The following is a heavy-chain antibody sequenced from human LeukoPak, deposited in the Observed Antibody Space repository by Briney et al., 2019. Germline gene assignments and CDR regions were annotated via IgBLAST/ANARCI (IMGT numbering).Heavy chain of an antibody. CDR1: GFTVRNNY. J-gene: IGHJ4*02. V-gene: IGHV3-66*01. CDR3: TRVFAYSYGDFDN. Sequence: GGSLRLSCEASGFTVRNNYMTGVRQAPGKGLEWVSVIYSGGGTYYADSVKDRFTISRDNSKNTLFLQMNSLRVEDSAVYYCTRVFAYSYGDFDNWGQGTLVAVSS. D-gene: IGHD5-18*01. CDR2: IYSGGGT.